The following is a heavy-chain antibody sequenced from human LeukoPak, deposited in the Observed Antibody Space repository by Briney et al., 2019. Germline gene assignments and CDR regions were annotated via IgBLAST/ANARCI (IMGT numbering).Heavy chain of an antibody. CDR2: ISSSSNTI. V-gene: IGHV3-48*01. CDR1: GFTFSSHS. Sequence: GGSLRLSCAASGFTFSSHSMNWVRQAPGRGLGWVSYISSSSNTIYYADSVKGRFTISRDNDKNSLFLQMNSLRAEDTAVYYCARAGRYSYDSSGYYYDAIDIWGQGTMVTVSS. CDR3: ARAGRYSYDSSGYYYDAIDI. J-gene: IGHJ3*02. D-gene: IGHD3-22*01.